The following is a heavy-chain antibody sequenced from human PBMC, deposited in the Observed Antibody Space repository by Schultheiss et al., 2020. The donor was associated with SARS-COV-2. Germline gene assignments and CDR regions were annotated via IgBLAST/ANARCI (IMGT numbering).Heavy chain of an antibody. J-gene: IGHJ4*02. Sequence: SETLSLTCTVYGGSFSGYYWSWIRQPPGKGLEWIGEINHSGSTNYNPSLKSRVTISVDTSKNQFSLKLSSVTAADTAVYYCARQTSLEGFPDYWGQGTLVTVSS. CDR1: GGSFSGYY. CDR3: ARQTSLEGFPDY. CDR2: INHSGST. V-gene: IGHV4-34*01.